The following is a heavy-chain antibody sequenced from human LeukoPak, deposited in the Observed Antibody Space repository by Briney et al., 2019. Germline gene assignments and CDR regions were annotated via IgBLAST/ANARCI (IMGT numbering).Heavy chain of an antibody. Sequence: ASVKVSCKASGYTFTGYYMHWVRQAPGQGLEWMGWINPNSGGTNYAQKFQGRVTMTRDTSISTAYMELSRLRSDDTAVYYCARDLRSAAGIAAAGIDYWGQGTLVTVSS. CDR3: ARDLRSAAGIAAAGIDY. V-gene: IGHV1-2*02. D-gene: IGHD6-13*01. J-gene: IGHJ4*02. CDR1: GYTFTGYY. CDR2: INPNSGGT.